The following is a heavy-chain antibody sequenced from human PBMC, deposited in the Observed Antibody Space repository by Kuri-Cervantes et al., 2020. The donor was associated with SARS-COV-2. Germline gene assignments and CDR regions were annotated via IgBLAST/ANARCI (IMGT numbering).Heavy chain of an antibody. D-gene: IGHD6-6*01. J-gene: IGHJ4*02. CDR2: ISAYNGNR. Sequence: ASVKVSCKASGYTFTSYGIRRVRQAPGQGLERMGWISAYNGNRIYAQKLQGRVTMTTDPTPSTAYMELRSLRSDDTAVYYCARDCKDSSSSSTVDYWGQGTLVTVSS. V-gene: IGHV1-18*01. CDR1: GYTFTSYG. CDR3: ARDCKDSSSSSTVDY.